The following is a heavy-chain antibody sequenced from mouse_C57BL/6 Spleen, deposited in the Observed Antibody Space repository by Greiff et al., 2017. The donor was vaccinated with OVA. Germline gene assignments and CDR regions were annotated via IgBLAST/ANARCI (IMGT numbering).Heavy chain of an antibody. D-gene: IGHD1-1*01. CDR3: ARDYYCSKDWYFDV. CDR2: IHPNSGST. J-gene: IGHJ1*03. Sequence: QVQLQQPGAELVKPGASVKLSCKASGYTFTSYWMHWVKQRPGQGLEWIGMIHPNSGSTNYNEKFKSKATLTVDKSSSTAYMQLSSLTSEDSAVYYCARDYYCSKDWYFDVWGTGTTVTVSS. CDR1: GYTFTSYW. V-gene: IGHV1-64*01.